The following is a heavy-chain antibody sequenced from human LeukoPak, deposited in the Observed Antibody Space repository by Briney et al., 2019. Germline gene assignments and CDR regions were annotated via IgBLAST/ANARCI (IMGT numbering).Heavy chain of an antibody. CDR2: IKQDGSEK. CDR1: GFTFSSYW. D-gene: IGHD3-10*01. V-gene: IGHV3-7*01. J-gene: IGHJ4*02. Sequence: GGSLRLSCAASGFTFSSYWMSWVRQAPGKGLEWVANIKQDGSEKYYVDSVKGRFTISRDNAKNSLYLQMNSLRAEDTAVYYCARVLHYYGSGSYVVYWGQGTLVTVSS. CDR3: ARVLHYYGSGSYVVY.